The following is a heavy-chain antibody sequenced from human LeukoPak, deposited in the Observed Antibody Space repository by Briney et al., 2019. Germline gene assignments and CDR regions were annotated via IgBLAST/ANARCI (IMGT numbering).Heavy chain of an antibody. Sequence: ASVTVSCMASGYTFTGYYMHWVRQAPGQGLEWMGWINPNSGGTNYAQKFQGRVTMTRDTYISTAYMEMSRLRSDDTAVYYCARDPIYVWGSYRWGQGTLVTVSS. CDR1: GYTFTGYY. J-gene: IGHJ4*02. D-gene: IGHD3-16*02. V-gene: IGHV1-2*02. CDR2: INPNSGGT. CDR3: ARDPIYVWGSYR.